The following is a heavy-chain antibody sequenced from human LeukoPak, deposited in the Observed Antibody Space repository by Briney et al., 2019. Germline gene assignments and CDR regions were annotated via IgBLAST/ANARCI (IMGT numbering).Heavy chain of an antibody. CDR1: GYTFTSRD. V-gene: IGHV1-8*01. CDR3: ARGADYGGNFDN. J-gene: IGHJ4*02. CDR2: MNPNSAAT. Sequence: ASVKVSCKTSGYTFTSRDINWVRQASGQGLEWMGWMNPNSAATGYAQKFQGRVTMTRNTSISTAYMELNGLRSEDTAVYYCARGADYGGNFDNWGQGTLVTVSA. D-gene: IGHD4-23*01.